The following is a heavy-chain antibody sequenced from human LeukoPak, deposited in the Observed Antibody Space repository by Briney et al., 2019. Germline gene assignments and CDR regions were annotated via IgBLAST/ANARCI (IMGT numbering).Heavy chain of an antibody. V-gene: IGHV4-61*02. CDR3: ARGVLRYFVLNGFYYYYMDV. Sequence: SETLSLTCTVSGGSISSGSYYWSWIRQPAGKGLEWIGRIYTSGSTNYNPSLKSRVTISVDTSKNQFSLKLSSVTAADTAVYYCARGVLRYFVLNGFYYYYMDVWGKGTTVTVSS. D-gene: IGHD3-9*01. J-gene: IGHJ6*03. CDR1: GGSISSGSYY. CDR2: IYTSGST.